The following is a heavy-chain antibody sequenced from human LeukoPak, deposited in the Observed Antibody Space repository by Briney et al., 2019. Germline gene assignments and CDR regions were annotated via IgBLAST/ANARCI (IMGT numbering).Heavy chain of an antibody. V-gene: IGHV3-72*01. CDR3: TRVGYYDRNGDPIDALDI. CDR2: TRNKAKGHTT. CDR1: GLSFSDYY. D-gene: IGHD3-22*01. J-gene: IGHJ3*02. Sequence: PGGSLRLFCEVSGLSFSDYYIDWVRQAPGRGLEWVGRTRNKAKGHTTEYAASLEGRFTISRDGSKNSVYLQMNSLKIEDTAVYYCTRVGYYDRNGDPIDALDIWGQGTWVTVSS.